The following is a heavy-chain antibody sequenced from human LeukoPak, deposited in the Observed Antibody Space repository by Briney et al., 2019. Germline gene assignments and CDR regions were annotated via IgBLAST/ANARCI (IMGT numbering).Heavy chain of an antibody. V-gene: IGHV3-48*04. CDR3: ARDGPYYYDSSGYYSGFDY. CDR2: ISSSSSTI. D-gene: IGHD3-22*01. J-gene: IGHJ4*02. CDR1: GFTFSSYS. Sequence: PGGSLRLSCAASGFTFSSYSMNWVRQAPGKGLEWVSYISSSSSTIYYADSVKGRFTISRDNAKNSLYLQMNSLRAEDTAVYYCARDGPYYYDSSGYYSGFDYWGQGTLVTVSS.